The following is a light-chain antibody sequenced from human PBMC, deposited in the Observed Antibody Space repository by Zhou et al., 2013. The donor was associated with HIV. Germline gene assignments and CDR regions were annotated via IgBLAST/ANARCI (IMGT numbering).Light chain of an antibody. J-gene: IGKJ1*01. CDR3: QQYVTSPET. CDR1: QSISSN. V-gene: IGKV3-20*01. Sequence: IVLTQSPATLSLSPGERATLSCWASQSISSNLAWYQQKPGQAPRLLVYGASIRATGIPDRFSGSGSGTDFTLTISGLEPEDVAMYYCQQYVTSPETFGQGTKVEIK. CDR2: GAS.